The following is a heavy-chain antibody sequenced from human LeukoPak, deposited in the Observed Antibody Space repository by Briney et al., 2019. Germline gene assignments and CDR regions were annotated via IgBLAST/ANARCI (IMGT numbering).Heavy chain of an antibody. D-gene: IGHD3-10*01. CDR2: INPGGSEK. V-gene: IGHV3-7*01. CDR1: GIPFSNYW. CDR3: ATEPGIGYAFDI. Sequence: PGGSLRLSCAASGIPFSNYWMSWVRQAPGKGLEWVANINPGGSEKNYVHSVKGRFTISSDNAKNPLSLQMNSLRAEDTAVYYCATEPGIGYAFDIWGQGRMVTVSS. J-gene: IGHJ3*02.